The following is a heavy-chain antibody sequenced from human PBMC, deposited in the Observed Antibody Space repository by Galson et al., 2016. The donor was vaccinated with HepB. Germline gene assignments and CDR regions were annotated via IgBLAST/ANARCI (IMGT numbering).Heavy chain of an antibody. V-gene: IGHV3-33*06. CDR1: GFTFSSYG. CDR3: AKEGTIFGAVPYGMDV. Sequence: SLRLSCAASGFTFSSYGMHWVRQAPGKGLKWVAVIWYDGSNKQFADSVKGRFTISRDNSKNTLYLQMNSLRAEDTAVYYCAKEGTIFGAVPYGMDVWGQGTTVTVSS. D-gene: IGHD3-3*01. J-gene: IGHJ6*02. CDR2: IWYDGSNK.